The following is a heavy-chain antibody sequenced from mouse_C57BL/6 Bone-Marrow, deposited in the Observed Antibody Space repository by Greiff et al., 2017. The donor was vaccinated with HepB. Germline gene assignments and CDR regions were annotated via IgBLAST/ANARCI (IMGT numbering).Heavy chain of an antibody. CDR2: IWSGGST. D-gene: IGHD1-1*01. CDR1: GFSLTSYG. V-gene: IGHV2-2*01. Sequence: QVQLQQSGPGLVQPSQSLSITCTVSGFSLTSYGVHWVRQSPGKGLEWLGVIWSGGSTDYNAAFISRLSISKDNSKSQVFFKMNSLQADDTAIYYCARAFITTGVAIDYWGQGTTLTVSS. CDR3: ARAFITTGVAIDY. J-gene: IGHJ2*01.